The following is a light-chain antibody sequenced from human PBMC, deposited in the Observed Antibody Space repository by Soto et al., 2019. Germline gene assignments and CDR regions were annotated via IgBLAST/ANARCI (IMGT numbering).Light chain of an antibody. CDR1: QGISSY. V-gene: IGKV1-9*01. J-gene: IGKJ5*01. Sequence: DIQLTQSPYFLSASVGDRVTITCRASQGISSYLAWYQQKPGKAPKLLIYAASTLQSGVPSRFSGSGSGIEFTLTISSLQPEDFATYYCQQSYSTRLTFGQGTRLEIK. CDR3: QQSYSTRLT. CDR2: AAS.